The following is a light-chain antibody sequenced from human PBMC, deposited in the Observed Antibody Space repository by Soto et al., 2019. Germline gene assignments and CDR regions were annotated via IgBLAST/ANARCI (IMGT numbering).Light chain of an antibody. CDR1: QSISSG. J-gene: IGKJ1*01. CDR2: DVS. V-gene: IGKV1-5*01. Sequence: DLQMPQSPSTLSASLRDSVTITQRARQSISSGLAWYQQKPGKAPKLLISDVSSLESGDPSMFSGSGFGTEFTINISSLQPDYFATFFCHQDNTFWTFGQGTKVDIK. CDR3: HQDNTFWT.